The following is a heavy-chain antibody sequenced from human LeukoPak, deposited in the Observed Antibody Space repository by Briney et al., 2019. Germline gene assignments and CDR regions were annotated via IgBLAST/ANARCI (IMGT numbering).Heavy chain of an antibody. CDR3: AGDRYGGNSNAFDI. CDR2: IGTDGSST. CDR1: GFTFSSYW. J-gene: IGHJ3*02. Sequence: PGGSLRLSCAASGFTFSSYWMHWVRQVPGKGLVWVSRIGTDGSSTTYADYVKGRFTISRDNAKNTLYLQMNSLRAEDTAVYYCAGDRYGGNSNAFDIWGQGTLVTVSS. D-gene: IGHD4-23*01. V-gene: IGHV3-74*01.